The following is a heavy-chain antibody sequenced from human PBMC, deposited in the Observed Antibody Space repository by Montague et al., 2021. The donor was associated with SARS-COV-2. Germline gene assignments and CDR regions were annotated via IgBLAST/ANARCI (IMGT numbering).Heavy chain of an antibody. V-gene: IGHV4-61*03. J-gene: IGHJ5*02. D-gene: IGHD3-16*01. CDR1: GVSVCSNNYY. CDR2: IYFNGXT. Sequence: SETLSLTCSVSGVSVCSNNYYWTWIRRPPGKGLEWIGYIYFNGXTXLXXXXEGRVTTSIDTSKNHFSLRLTSVTPADTAVYYCAREVVGVKTNWLDTWGQGTLVTVSS. CDR3: AREVVGVKTNWLDT.